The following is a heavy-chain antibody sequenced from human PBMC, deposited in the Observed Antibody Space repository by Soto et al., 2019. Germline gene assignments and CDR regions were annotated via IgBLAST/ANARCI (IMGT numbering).Heavy chain of an antibody. CDR2: FYSSGST. V-gene: IGHV4-59*01. CDR3: ARGGWKLFDY. D-gene: IGHD6-19*01. J-gene: IGHJ4*02. CDR1: GVSISSYY. Sequence: SATLSLTCTVSGVSISSYYWSWIRQPPGKGLEWIGCFYSSGSTNYNPSLKSRVTISVDTSKKQFSLKLSSVTAADTAVYYCARGGWKLFDYWGQGTLVTVSS.